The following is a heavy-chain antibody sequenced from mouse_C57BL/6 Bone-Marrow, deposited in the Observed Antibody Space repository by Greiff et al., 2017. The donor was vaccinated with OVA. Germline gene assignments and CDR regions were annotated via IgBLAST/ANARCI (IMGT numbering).Heavy chain of an antibody. V-gene: IGHV1-62-2*01. CDR2: FYPGSGSI. CDR3: ARGPYGSSRGDD. D-gene: IGHD1-1*01. Sequence: QVQLKESGAELVKPGASVKLSCKASGYTFTEYTIHWVKQRSGQGLEWIGWFYPGSGSIKYNEKFKDKATLTADKSSSTVYMELSRLTSEDSAVYFSARGPYGSSRGDDWGQGTSVTVSS. J-gene: IGHJ4*01. CDR1: GYTFTEYT.